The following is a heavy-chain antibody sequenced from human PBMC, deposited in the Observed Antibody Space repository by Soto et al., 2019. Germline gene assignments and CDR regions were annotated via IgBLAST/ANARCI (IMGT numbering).Heavy chain of an antibody. CDR1: GFTFSSYA. CDR2: ISGIGGSA. D-gene: IGHD6-19*01. CDR3: SRRTSGWYLDY. V-gene: IGHV3-23*01. J-gene: IGHJ4*02. Sequence: EVQLLESGGGLVQPGGSLRLSCAASGFTFSSYAMSWVRQAPGKGLEWVSTISGIGGSAYYADSVKGRFTISSDNSKNTLYLQMNSLRAEDTAVYYCSRRTSGWYLDYWGQGTLVTVSS.